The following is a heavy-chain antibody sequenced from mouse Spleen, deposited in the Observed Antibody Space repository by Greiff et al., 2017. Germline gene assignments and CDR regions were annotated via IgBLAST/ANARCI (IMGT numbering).Heavy chain of an antibody. Sequence: VQLQQPGAELVRPGSSVKLSCKASGYTFTSYWMDWVKQRPGQGLEWIGNIYPSDSETHYNQKFKDKATLTVDKSSSTAYMQLSSLTSEDSAVYYCASGGLLYGMDYWGQGTSVTVSS. CDR1: GYTFTSYW. CDR2: IYPSDSET. J-gene: IGHJ4*01. CDR3: ASGGLLYGMDY. D-gene: IGHD2-3*01. V-gene: IGHV1-61*01.